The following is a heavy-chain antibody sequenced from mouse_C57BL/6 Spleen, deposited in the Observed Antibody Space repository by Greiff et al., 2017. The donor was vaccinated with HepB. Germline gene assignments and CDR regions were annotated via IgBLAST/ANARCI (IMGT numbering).Heavy chain of an antibody. V-gene: IGHV1-74*01. CDR1: GYTFTSYW. CDR2: IHPSDSDT. D-gene: IGHD2-10*01. J-gene: IGHJ4*01. CDR3: AIRSAYYGNHWMGDY. Sequence: QLQQPGAELVKPGASVKVSCKASGYTFTSYWMHWVKQRPGQGLEWIGRIHPSDSDTNYNQKFKGKATLTVDKSYSTAYLQLSSLTSEDSAVYYCAIRSAYYGNHWMGDYWGQGTSVTVSS.